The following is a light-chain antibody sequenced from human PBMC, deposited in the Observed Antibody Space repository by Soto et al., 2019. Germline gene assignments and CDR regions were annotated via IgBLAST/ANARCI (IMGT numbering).Light chain of an antibody. Sequence: DIQMTQSRSSLCASVGDRVIITCRASQSISSYLNWYQQKPGKAPKLLIYAASSLQSGVPSRFSGSGSGTDLTLTISSLQPEDFATYYGQQSYSTPLTFGGGTKVEIK. CDR1: QSISSY. CDR2: AAS. CDR3: QQSYSTPLT. V-gene: IGKV1-39*01. J-gene: IGKJ4*01.